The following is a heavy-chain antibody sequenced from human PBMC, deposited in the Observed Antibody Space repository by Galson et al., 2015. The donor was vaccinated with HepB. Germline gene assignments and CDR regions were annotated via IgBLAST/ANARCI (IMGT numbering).Heavy chain of an antibody. CDR2: TFYRSTWYN. J-gene: IGHJ6*02. V-gene: IGHV6-1*01. CDR1: GDSVSSNTSA. CDR3: AGHMAVAVGYGMDV. D-gene: IGHD6-19*01. Sequence: CAISGDSVSSNTSAWNWIRQSPSRGLEWLGRTFYRSTWYNDYAVFVKSRITINADTSKNQFSLQLNSVTPEDTAIYYCAGHMAVAVGYGMDVWGQGTTVTVSS.